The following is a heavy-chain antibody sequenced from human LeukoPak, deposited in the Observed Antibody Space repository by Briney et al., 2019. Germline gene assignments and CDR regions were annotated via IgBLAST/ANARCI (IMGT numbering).Heavy chain of an antibody. D-gene: IGHD4-11*01. V-gene: IGHV4-34*01. Sequence: SETLPLTCAVYGGSFSGYYWSWIRQPPGKGLEWIGEINHSGSTNYNPSLKSRVTISVDTSKNQFSLKLSSVTAADTAVYYCARARYSNYFDYWGQGTLVTVSS. J-gene: IGHJ4*02. CDR2: INHSGST. CDR1: GGSFSGYY. CDR3: ARARYSNYFDY.